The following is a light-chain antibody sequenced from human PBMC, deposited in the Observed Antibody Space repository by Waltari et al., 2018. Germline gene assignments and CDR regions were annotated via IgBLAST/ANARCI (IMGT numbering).Light chain of an antibody. CDR3: SSRNGRASQVV. CDR2: GKE. V-gene: IGLV3-19*01. Sequence: SSGLTQDPAVSVALGQTIRITCRGDSPSTSSASEYQVKTGQARVLVMFGKEKRPSGVQDRISGESSETTSSLIITGAQAEDEADYYCSSRNGRASQVVFAGGTKVTVL. CDR1: SPSTSS. J-gene: IGLJ2*01.